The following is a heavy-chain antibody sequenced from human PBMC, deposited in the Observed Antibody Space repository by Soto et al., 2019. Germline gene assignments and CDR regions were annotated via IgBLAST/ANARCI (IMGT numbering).Heavy chain of an antibody. D-gene: IGHD5-18*01. CDR3: ARHSKTRGIPLWSSVDY. V-gene: IGHV1-18*01. CDR1: GYTFTSYG. J-gene: IGHJ4*02. Sequence: QVQLVQSGAEVKKPGASVKVSCKASGYTFTSYGISWVRQAPGQGLEWMGWISSYNSNTNYAQKLQGRVTMTADTSTSTVYMELRSLRSDDTAVYYCARHSKTRGIPLWSSVDYWGQGTLVTVAS. CDR2: ISSYNSNT.